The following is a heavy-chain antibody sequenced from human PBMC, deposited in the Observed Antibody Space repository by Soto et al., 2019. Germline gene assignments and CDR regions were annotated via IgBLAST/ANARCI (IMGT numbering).Heavy chain of an antibody. CDR1: GFIFTNYS. CDR3: VRAGSGSFDF. Sequence: PGECLKISCAGPGFIFTNYSMSWVRQAPGKGLEWVSVIGGRGNSAYYADSVQGRFTISRDNSKKTLSLQMSSLTADDTAIYYCVRAGSGSFDFWGRGTMVTVSS. V-gene: IGHV3-23*01. CDR2: IGGRGNSA. J-gene: IGHJ3*01. D-gene: IGHD6-19*01.